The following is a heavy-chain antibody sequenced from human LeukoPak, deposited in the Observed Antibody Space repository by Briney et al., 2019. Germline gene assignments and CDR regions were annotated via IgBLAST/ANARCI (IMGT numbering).Heavy chain of an antibody. J-gene: IGHJ4*02. D-gene: IGHD3-10*01. V-gene: IGHV4-59*01. CDR1: GGSISSYY. CDR2: IYYSGST. CDR3: ARVGYSSSGNYYNDCGACDY. Sequence: SETLSLTCTVSGGSISSYYWSWIRQPPGKGLEWIGYIYYSGSTNYNPSLKSRVTISVDTSKNQFSLKLSSVTAADTAVYYCARVGYSSSGNYYNDCGACDYWGQGTLVTVSS.